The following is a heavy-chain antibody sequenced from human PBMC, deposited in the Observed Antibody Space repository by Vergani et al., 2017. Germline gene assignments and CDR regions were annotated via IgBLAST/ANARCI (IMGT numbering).Heavy chain of an antibody. D-gene: IGHD2-21*01. CDR2: FDPEDGET. V-gene: IGHV1-24*01. CDR3: ATDCFTGYYCMDV. J-gene: IGHJ6*02. Sequence: QVQLVPSGAEVKKPGASVKVSCQVSGYTLTELSMHWVRQAPGKGLEWMGGFDPEDGETIYAQKFKGRVTMTEDTSTDTAYMGLSSLRSEDTAVYYCATDCFTGYYCMDVWGQGTTVTVAS. CDR1: GYTLTELS.